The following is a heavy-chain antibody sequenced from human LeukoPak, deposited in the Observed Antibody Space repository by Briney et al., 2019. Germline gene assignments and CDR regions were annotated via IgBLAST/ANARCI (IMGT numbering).Heavy chain of an antibody. Sequence: GGSLRLSCAASGFTFSSYGMHWVRQAPGKGLEWVAFIRSDGTTKYYADSVKGRFTISRDNSKNTLYLQMNSLRTEDTAVYYCAKGPYSSVRLDPWGQGTLVTVSS. J-gene: IGHJ5*02. D-gene: IGHD3-22*01. CDR2: IRSDGTTK. CDR1: GFTFSSYG. V-gene: IGHV3-30*02. CDR3: AKGPYSSVRLDP.